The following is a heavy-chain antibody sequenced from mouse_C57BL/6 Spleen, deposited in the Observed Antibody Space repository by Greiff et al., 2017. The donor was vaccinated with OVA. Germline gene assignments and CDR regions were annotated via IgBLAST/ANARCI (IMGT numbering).Heavy chain of an antibody. D-gene: IGHD2-3*01. V-gene: IGHV5-6*02. Sequence: DVMLVESGGDLVKPGGSLKLSCAASGFTFSSYGMSWVRQTPDKRLEWVATISSGGSYTYYPDSVKGRFTISRDNAKNTLYLQMSSLKSEDTAMYYCARADGYFDYWGQGTTLTVSS. CDR3: ARADGYFDY. CDR1: GFTFSSYG. CDR2: ISSGGSYT. J-gene: IGHJ2*01.